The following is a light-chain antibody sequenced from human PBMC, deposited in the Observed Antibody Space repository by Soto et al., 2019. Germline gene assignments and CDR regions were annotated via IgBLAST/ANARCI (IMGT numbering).Light chain of an antibody. J-gene: IGKJ1*01. Sequence: DIQMTQSPSSLSASVGDRVTITCRASQSIVTYLNWYLQKPGKAPKLLIYAASNLQSGVPSRFSGSGSRTDFTHTIISLKPEDFATYFCQQNYSTPAWTFGQGTKVEIK. CDR1: QSIVTY. CDR3: QQNYSTPAWT. V-gene: IGKV1-39*01. CDR2: AAS.